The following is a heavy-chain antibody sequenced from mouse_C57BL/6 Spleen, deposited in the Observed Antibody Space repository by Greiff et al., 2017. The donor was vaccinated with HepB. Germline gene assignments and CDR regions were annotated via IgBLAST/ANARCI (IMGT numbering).Heavy chain of an antibody. D-gene: IGHD2-5*01. Sequence: EVQVVESGTVLARPGASVKMSCKTSGYTFTSYWMHWVKQRPGQGLEWIGAIYPGNSDTSYNQKFKGKAKLTAVTSASTAYMELSSLTNEDSAVYYCTRSRYSNRYYFDYWGQGTTLTVSS. CDR3: TRSRYSNRYYFDY. J-gene: IGHJ2*01. CDR1: GYTFTSYW. V-gene: IGHV1-5*01. CDR2: IYPGNSDT.